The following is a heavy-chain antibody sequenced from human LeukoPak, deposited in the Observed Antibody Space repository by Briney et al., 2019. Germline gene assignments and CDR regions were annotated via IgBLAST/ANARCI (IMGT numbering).Heavy chain of an antibody. CDR1: GYSISSGYY. V-gene: IGHV4-38-2*01. CDR2: IYHSGST. Sequence: PSETVSLTCAVSGYSISSGYYWGWIRQPPGKGLEWIGSIYHSGSTYYNPSLKSRVTISVDTSKNQFSLKLSSVTAADTAVYYCARLRYSSSWYDRYYFDYWGQGTLVTVSS. D-gene: IGHD6-13*01. J-gene: IGHJ4*02. CDR3: ARLRYSSSWYDRYYFDY.